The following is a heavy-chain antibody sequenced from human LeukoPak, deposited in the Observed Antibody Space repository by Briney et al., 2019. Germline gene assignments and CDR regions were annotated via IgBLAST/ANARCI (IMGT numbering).Heavy chain of an antibody. CDR2: INHSGST. CDR3: ARGRRITMIVVRNGYFDL. J-gene: IGHJ2*01. V-gene: IGHV4-39*07. D-gene: IGHD3-22*01. Sequence: PSETLSLTCTVSGGSIRSSSYFWGWIRQPPGRGVEWIGEINHSGSTNYNPYLKSRVTISVAKSKNQFSLKLSSVTAAGTAVYYCARGRRITMIVVRNGYFDLWGRGTLVTVSS. CDR1: GGSIRSSSYF.